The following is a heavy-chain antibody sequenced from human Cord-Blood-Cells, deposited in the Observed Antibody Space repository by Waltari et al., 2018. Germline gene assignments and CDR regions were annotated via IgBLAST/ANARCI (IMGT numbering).Heavy chain of an antibody. CDR3: ARRTLLRYFDY. CDR2: IYYSGST. CDR1: GGSISSSSYY. D-gene: IGHD3-9*01. Sequence: QLQLQESGPGLVKPSATLSHTCTVSGGSISSSSYYWGWIRQPPGKGLEWIGSIYYSGSTYYNPSLKSRVTISVDTSKNQFSLKLSSVTAADTAVYYCARRTLLRYFDYWGQGTLVTVSS. J-gene: IGHJ4*02. V-gene: IGHV4-39*01.